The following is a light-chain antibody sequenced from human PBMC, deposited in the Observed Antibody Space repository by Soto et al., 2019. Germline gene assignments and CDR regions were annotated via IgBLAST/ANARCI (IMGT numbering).Light chain of an antibody. CDR1: QSVSAY. CDR3: QQYGSSPIT. Sequence: EIVLTQSPGTLSLSPGDRVTLSYWASQSVSAYLAWCQQKPGQAPRLLIYDATNRVTGVPDRFSGSGSGTDFTLTISRLEPEDFAVYYCQQYGSSPITFGQGTRLEIK. V-gene: IGKV3-20*01. J-gene: IGKJ5*01. CDR2: DAT.